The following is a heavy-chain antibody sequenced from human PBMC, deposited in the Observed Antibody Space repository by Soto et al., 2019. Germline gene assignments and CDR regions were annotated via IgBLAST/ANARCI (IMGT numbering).Heavy chain of an antibody. V-gene: IGHV3-11*01. J-gene: IGHJ6*02. Sequence: GGSLRLSCAASGFIFSDYYMSWIRQAPGKGLEWVSYISSVTGTIYYADSVKGRFTISRDNAKDSLYLQLNSLRAEDTAVYYCARVGQDYYYGMDVWGQGTTVTVSS. CDR3: ARVGQDYYYGMDV. CDR1: GFIFSDYY. CDR2: ISSVTGTI.